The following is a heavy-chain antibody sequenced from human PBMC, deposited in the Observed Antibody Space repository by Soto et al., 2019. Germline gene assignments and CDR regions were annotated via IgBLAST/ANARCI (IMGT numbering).Heavy chain of an antibody. CDR3: ATIYGSGYRAFEY. J-gene: IGHJ4*02. V-gene: IGHV1-69*02. CDR2: VNPILSMS. CDR1: SHTCSSYT. Sequence: ASVTVCCKASSHTCSSYTTNWVREAPGLVPEWRGRVNPILSMSNYAQKFQGCVTMTADMSTSTAYMELRSLRSEDTAFYYCATIYGSGYRAFEYWGQGALVTVSS. D-gene: IGHD3-10*01.